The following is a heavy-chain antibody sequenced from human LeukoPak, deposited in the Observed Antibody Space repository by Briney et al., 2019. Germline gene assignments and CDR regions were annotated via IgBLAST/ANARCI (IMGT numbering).Heavy chain of an antibody. Sequence: WETLSLTCTVSGGSISSYYWSWIRQPPGKGLEWIGYIYTSGSTNYNPSLKSRVTISVDTSKNQFSLKLSSVTAADTAVYYCARHERSSSSNPPFDYWGQGTLVTVSS. CDR1: GGSISSYY. CDR2: IYTSGST. J-gene: IGHJ4*02. CDR3: ARHERSSSSNPPFDY. V-gene: IGHV4-4*09. D-gene: IGHD6-6*01.